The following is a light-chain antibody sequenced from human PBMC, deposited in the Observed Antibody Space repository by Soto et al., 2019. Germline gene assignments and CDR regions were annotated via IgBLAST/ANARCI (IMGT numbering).Light chain of an antibody. CDR1: SSDVGGHDY. CDR2: EVS. Sequence: QSALTQPPSASGSPGQSVTISCTGTSSDVGGHDYVSWYQQYPGKAPKLIIYEVSKRPSGVPDRFSGSKSVNTASLNVSGLQAEDEADYYCSSYAGGTNLVFGGGTKLTVL. CDR3: SSYAGGTNLV. J-gene: IGLJ2*01. V-gene: IGLV2-8*01.